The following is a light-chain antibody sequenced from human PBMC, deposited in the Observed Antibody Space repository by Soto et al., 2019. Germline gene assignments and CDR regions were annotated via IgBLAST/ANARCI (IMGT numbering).Light chain of an antibody. CDR1: SSNIGGNS. V-gene: IGLV1-51*01. Sequence: QSVLTQPPSVSAAPGQKVTISCSGSSSNIGGNSVSWYQQLPGTAPKLLIYDDDKRPSGIPDRFSGSKSGTSATLGITGFQTGDEADYYCGSWDSSLSDYVLANGTKLTVL. CDR3: GSWDSSLSDYV. CDR2: DDD. J-gene: IGLJ1*01.